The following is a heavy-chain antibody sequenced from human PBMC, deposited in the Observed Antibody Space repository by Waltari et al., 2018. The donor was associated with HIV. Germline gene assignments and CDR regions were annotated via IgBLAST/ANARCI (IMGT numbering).Heavy chain of an antibody. CDR1: RGSVNAGRYY. CDR3: AAGWRAFDY. J-gene: IGHJ4*02. Sequence: QVQLQESGPGLVEPSQTLSLTCTVSRGSVNAGRYYWSWILRPAGKGLEWSRHIHTPGNTDYNASLKSRVTISVVMSKNQFSLKMTSGTAADTAVYYCAAGWRAFDYWGQGTLVTVSS. D-gene: IGHD6-19*01. V-gene: IGHV4-61*02. CDR2: IHTPGNT.